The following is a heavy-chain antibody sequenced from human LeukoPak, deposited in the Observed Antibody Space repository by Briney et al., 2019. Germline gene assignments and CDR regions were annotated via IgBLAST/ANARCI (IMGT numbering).Heavy chain of an antibody. Sequence: PGGSLRLSCAASGFTFSSYSMNWVRRAPGKGLEWVSSISSSSSYIYYADSAKGRFTISRDNAKNSLYLQMNSLRAEDTAVYYCARGIAAAGTLIWGQGTMVTVSS. V-gene: IGHV3-21*01. D-gene: IGHD6-13*01. CDR3: ARGIAAAGTLI. CDR1: GFTFSSYS. J-gene: IGHJ3*02. CDR2: ISSSSSYI.